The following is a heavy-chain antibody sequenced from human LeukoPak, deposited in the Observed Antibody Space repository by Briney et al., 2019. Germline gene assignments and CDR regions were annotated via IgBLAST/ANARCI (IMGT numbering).Heavy chain of an antibody. Sequence: GASVKVSCKTSGYRFTGYYMHWVRQAPGQGLEWMGWINPKSGDPIYVQKFQGRVTLTRDTSIDTVYLELSSLRSEDTAVYYCAREGRESSRSFDYWGQGTLVTVSS. CDR3: AREGRESSRSFDY. CDR1: GYRFTGYY. J-gene: IGHJ4*02. CDR2: INPKSGDP. V-gene: IGHV1-2*02. D-gene: IGHD3-16*01.